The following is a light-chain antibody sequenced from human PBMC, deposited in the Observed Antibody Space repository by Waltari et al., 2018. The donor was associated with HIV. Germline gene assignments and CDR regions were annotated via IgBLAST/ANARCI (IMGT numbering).Light chain of an antibody. CDR1: RSDIGDYSY. V-gene: IGLV2-8*01. CDR2: EVN. Sequence: QSALTQPPSASGSPEQSVTISCTGTRSDIGDYSYVSWYQQHPGKAPKRLSYEVNKRPSGVPDRFAGSKSGDTAALTVSGLQAEDEADYYCTSYGGRNNRVLFGGGTRLTVL. J-gene: IGLJ2*01. CDR3: TSYGGRNNRVL.